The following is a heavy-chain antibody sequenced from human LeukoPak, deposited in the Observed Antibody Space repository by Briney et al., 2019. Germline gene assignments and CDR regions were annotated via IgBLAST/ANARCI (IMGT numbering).Heavy chain of an antibody. V-gene: IGHV3-23*01. Sequence: GGSLRLSCAASGFTFSSYAMSWVRQAPGKGLEWVSVFTASGGSTKYADSVKGRFTISRDNSRNTLYLQMNTLRAEDTAVYYCAKFGVCSSTSCYLSRDAFDIWGQGTMVTVSS. CDR1: GFTFSSYA. CDR3: AKFGVCSSTSCYLSRDAFDI. D-gene: IGHD2-2*01. CDR2: FTASGGST. J-gene: IGHJ3*02.